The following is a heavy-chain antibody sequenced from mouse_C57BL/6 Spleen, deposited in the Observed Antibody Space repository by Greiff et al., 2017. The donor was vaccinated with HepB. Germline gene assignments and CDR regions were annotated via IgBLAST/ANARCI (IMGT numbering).Heavy chain of an antibody. D-gene: IGHD2-2*01. Sequence: EVKLMESGGDLVKPGGSLKLSCAASGFTFSSYGMSWVRQTPDKRLEWVATISSGGSYTYYPDRVKGRCTITRDNAKNTLYLQMSSLKSEDTAMYYCARQGYGYDEGDFDVGGTGTTVTVSS. CDR3: ARQGYGYDEGDFDV. J-gene: IGHJ1*03. V-gene: IGHV5-6*01. CDR1: GFTFSSYG. CDR2: ISSGGSYT.